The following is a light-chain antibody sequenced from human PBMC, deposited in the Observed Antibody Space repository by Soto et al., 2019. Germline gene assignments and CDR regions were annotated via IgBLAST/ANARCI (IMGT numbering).Light chain of an antibody. V-gene: IGKV1-5*01. CDR1: QSISSW. CDR2: HAS. J-gene: IGKJ1*01. Sequence: DLQMTQSPSTLPSSVGDRVTITCRASQSISSWLAWYQQKPGTAPKVLIYHASNLQSGVPSRFSGSGSGTEFTLTISSLQPDDFATYYCQQYNSYSFGQGTKVDIK. CDR3: QQYNSYS.